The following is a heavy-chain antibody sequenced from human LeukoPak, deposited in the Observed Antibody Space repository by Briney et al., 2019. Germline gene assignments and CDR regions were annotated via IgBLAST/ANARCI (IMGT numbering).Heavy chain of an antibody. D-gene: IGHD6-19*01. CDR1: GYTFTGYY. CDR3: ARPSIAVAGDDAFDI. V-gene: IGHV1-46*01. Sequence: GASVKVSCKASGYTFTGYYMHWVRQAPGQGLEWMGIINPSGGSTSYAQKFQGRVTMTRDMSTSTVYMELSSLRSEDTAVYYCARPSIAVAGDDAFDIWGQGTMVTVSS. J-gene: IGHJ3*02. CDR2: INPSGGST.